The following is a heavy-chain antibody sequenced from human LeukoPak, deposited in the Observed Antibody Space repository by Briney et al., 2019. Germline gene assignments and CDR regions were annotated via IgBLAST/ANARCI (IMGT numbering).Heavy chain of an antibody. CDR1: GFTFSSYA. V-gene: IGHV3-23*01. Sequence: PGGSLRLSCAASGFTFSSYAMSWVRQAPGKGLEWVSAISGSGGSTYYADSVKGRFTISRDNSKNTLYLQMNSLRAEDTAVYYCARDQGMEEQQLANQSFDYWGQGTLVTVSS. D-gene: IGHD6-13*01. CDR3: ARDQGMEEQQLANQSFDY. CDR2: ISGSGGST. J-gene: IGHJ4*02.